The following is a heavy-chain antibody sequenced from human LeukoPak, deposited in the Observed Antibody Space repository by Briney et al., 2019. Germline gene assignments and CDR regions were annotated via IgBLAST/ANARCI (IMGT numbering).Heavy chain of an antibody. D-gene: IGHD5-18*01. CDR1: GFTVSTNC. CDR2: IYSGGTT. V-gene: IGHV3-53*04. Sequence: GGSLRLSCAASGFTVSTNCMTWVRQAPGKGLEWVSTIYSGGTTYYADSVMGRFTISGHNSRNTLYLQMNSLRAEDTAVYYCARVDTVMAYYFDLWGQGTLVTVSS. CDR3: ARVDTVMAYYFDL. J-gene: IGHJ4*02.